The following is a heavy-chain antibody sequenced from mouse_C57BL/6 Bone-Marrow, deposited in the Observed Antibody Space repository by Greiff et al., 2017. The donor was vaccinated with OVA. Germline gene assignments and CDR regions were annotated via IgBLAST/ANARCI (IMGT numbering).Heavy chain of an antibody. D-gene: IGHD2-5*01. J-gene: IGHJ3*01. V-gene: IGHV8-8*01. Sequence: QVTLKESGPGILQPSQTLSLTCSFSGFSLSTFGMGVGWIRQPSGKGLEWLAHIWWDDDKYYNPALKSRLTISKDTSKNQVFLKIANVDTADTATYYCAGIEAYYSNYVPAWFAYWGQGTLVTVSA. CDR2: IWWDDDK. CDR3: AGIEAYYSNYVPAWFAY. CDR1: GFSLSTFGMG.